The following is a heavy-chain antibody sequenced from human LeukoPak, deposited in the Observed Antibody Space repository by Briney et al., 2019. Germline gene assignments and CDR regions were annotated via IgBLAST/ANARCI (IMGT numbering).Heavy chain of an antibody. V-gene: IGHV4-34*01. J-gene: IGHJ6*02. Sequence: NSSETLSLTCAVYGGSFSGYYWSWIRQPPGKGLEWIGEINHSGSTNYNPSLKSRVTISVDTSKNQFSLKLSSVTAADTAVYYCARGNYDSSYYYGMDVWGQGTTVTVSS. CDR3: ARGNYDSSYYYGMDV. CDR1: GGSFSGYY. D-gene: IGHD3-22*01. CDR2: INHSGST.